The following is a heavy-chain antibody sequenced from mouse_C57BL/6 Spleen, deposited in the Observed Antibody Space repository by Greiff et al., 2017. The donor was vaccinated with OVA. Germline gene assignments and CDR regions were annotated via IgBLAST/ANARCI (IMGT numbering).Heavy chain of an antibody. CDR2: INPGSGGT. CDR1: GYAFTNYL. V-gene: IGHV1-54*01. CDR3: ARGRKGVGYFDD. Sequence: VQLQQSGAELVRPGTSVKVSCKASGYAFTNYLIAWVKQRPGQGLEWIGVINPGSGGTNYNEKFKGKATLTVDKSSSTAYMQLSSLTSEDSAVYYCARGRKGVGYFDDWGQGTTLTVSS. J-gene: IGHJ2*01.